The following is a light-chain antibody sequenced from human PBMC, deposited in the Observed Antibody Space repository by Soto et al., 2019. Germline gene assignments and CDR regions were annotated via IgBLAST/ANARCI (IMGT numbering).Light chain of an antibody. CDR2: GAS. Sequence: DRIMTQTPATLSVSPGQRASLSCRASQSVSTTVAWYHQKPGQAPRLLVYGASTRATGIPARFSGSGAGTDFTLTITSLQSEDFRVYFCQQYKVWPTTFGQGTNVDIK. V-gene: IGKV3-15*01. CDR3: QQYKVWPTT. J-gene: IGKJ1*01. CDR1: QSVSTT.